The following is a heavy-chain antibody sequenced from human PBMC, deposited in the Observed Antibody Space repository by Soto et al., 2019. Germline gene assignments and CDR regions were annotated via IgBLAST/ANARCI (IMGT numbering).Heavy chain of an antibody. J-gene: IGHJ5*02. D-gene: IGHD3-22*01. Sequence: SGPTLLNPTQTLTLTCTFSGFSIRTSGMRVSWIRQPPVKALEWLARIDWDDDKFYSTSLKTRLTISKDTSKNQVVLTMTNTDPVDTATYYCARLRPDSSGRVRGGWFDPWGQGTVVTVSS. CDR1: GFSIRTSGMR. V-gene: IGHV2-70*04. CDR3: ARLRPDSSGRVRGGWFDP. CDR2: IDWDDDK.